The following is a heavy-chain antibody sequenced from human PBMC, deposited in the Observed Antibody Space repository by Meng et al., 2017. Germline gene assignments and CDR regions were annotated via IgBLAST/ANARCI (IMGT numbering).Heavy chain of an antibody. CDR2: IWYDGSNK. CDR1: GFTFSSYG. CDR3: ARVVYSSGWSFDY. Sequence: VRRVESGGGVVQPGRSLGLSLAASGFTFSSYGMHWVRQAPGKGLEWVAVIWYDGSNKYYADSVKGRFTISRDNSKNTLYLQMNSLRAEDTAVYYCARVVYSSGWSFDYWGQGTLVTVSS. V-gene: IGHV3-33*01. D-gene: IGHD6-19*01. J-gene: IGHJ4*02.